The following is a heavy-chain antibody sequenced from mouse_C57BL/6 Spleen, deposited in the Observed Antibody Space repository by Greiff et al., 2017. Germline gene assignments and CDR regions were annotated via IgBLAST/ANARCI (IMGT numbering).Heavy chain of an antibody. D-gene: IGHD1-1*01. V-gene: IGHV1-15*01. CDR1: GYTFTDYE. J-gene: IGHJ1*03. CDR2: IDPETGGT. CDR3: TNTTRWYFDV. Sequence: VQLQQSGAELVRPGASVTLSCKASGYTFTDYEMHWVKQTPVHGLEWIGAIDPETGGTAYNQKFKGKAILTADKSSSTAYMELRSLTSEDSAVYYCTNTTRWYFDVWGTGTTVTVSS.